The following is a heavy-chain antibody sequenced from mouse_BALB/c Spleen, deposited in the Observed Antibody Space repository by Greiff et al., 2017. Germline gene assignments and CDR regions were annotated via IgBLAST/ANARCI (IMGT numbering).Heavy chain of an antibody. CDR2: INPNNGGT. V-gene: IGHV1-18*01. Sequence: EVQLQQSGPELVKPGASVKIPCKASGYTFTDYNMDWVKQSHGKSLEWIGDINPNNGGTIYNQKFKGKATLTVDKSSSTAYMELRSLTSEDTAVYYCASRGLRYPLEYAMDYWGQGTSVTVSA. D-gene: IGHD1-1*01. CDR1: GYTFTDYN. J-gene: IGHJ4*01. CDR3: ASRGLRYPLEYAMDY.